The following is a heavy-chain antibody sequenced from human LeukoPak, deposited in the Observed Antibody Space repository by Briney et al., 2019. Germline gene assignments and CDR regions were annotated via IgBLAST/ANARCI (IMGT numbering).Heavy chain of an antibody. CDR1: GFDVSFNY. V-gene: IGHV3-66*02. J-gene: IGHJ4*02. D-gene: IGHD2-21*02. Sequence: GGSLRLSCAASGFDVSFNYVGWVRQAPGKGLEWVSVIHTGGTTHYADSVKGRFTISRDNSKNTLYLQMNSLRAEDTAVYYCAKDLERHIVVVTASAVDYWGQGTLVTVSS. CDR3: AKDLERHIVVVTASAVDY. CDR2: IHTGGTT.